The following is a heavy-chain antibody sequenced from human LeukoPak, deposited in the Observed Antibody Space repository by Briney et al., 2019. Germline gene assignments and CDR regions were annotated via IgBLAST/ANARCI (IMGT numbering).Heavy chain of an antibody. Sequence: PGGSLRLSCAASGFTFSSYAMSWVRQPPGKGLEWVSAISGSGGSTYYADSVKGRFTISRDNSKNTLYLQMNSLRAEDTAVYYCAKVPSWYDYGGNLPSDYWGQGTLVTVSS. CDR1: GFTFSSYA. D-gene: IGHD4-23*01. V-gene: IGHV3-23*01. J-gene: IGHJ4*02. CDR2: ISGSGGST. CDR3: AKVPSWYDYGGNLPSDY.